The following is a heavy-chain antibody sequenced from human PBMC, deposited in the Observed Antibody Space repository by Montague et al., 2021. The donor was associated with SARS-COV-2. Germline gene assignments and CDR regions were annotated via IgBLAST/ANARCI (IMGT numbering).Heavy chain of an antibody. CDR1: GFSLDTRGAA. CDR2: IYLNDGK. CDR3: AHREQDNNGYNWFDS. D-gene: IGHD5-12*01. J-gene: IGHJ5*01. V-gene: IGHV2-5*01. Sequence: PALVKPTQTLTLICSFSGFSLDTRGAAVAWIRQPPGKALVWVGSIYLNDGKHYNSSLKSRLSMSKDTSKNQVVLIMTHVDPADTATYFCAHREQDNNGYNWFDSWGQGILVTVSS.